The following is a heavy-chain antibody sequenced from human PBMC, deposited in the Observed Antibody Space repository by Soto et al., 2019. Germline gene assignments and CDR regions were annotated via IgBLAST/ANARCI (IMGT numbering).Heavy chain of an antibody. CDR3: ARQEAAAGEYYYYGMDV. J-gene: IGHJ6*02. CDR2: ISAYNGNT. D-gene: IGHD6-13*01. CDR1: GYTFTGYG. V-gene: IGHV1-18*01. Sequence: ASVKVSCKASGYTFTGYGISWVRQAPGQGLEWMGWISAYNGNTNYAQKLQGRVTTTTDTSTSTAYMELRSLRSDDTAVYYCARQEAAAGEYYYYGMDVWGQGTTVTVSS.